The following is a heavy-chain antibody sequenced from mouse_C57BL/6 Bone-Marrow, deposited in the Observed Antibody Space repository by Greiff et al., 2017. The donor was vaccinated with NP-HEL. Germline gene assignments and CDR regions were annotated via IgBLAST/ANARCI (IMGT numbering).Heavy chain of an antibody. V-gene: IGHV1-80*01. J-gene: IGHJ2*01. Sequence: QVQLQQSGAELVKPGASVKISCKASGYAFSSYWMNCVKQRPGKGLEWIGQIYPGDGDTNYNGKFKGKATLTADKSSSTAYMQLSSLTSEDSAVYFCARYYYGSSYDYWGQGTTLTVSS. D-gene: IGHD1-1*01. CDR1: GYAFSSYW. CDR3: ARYYYGSSYDY. CDR2: IYPGDGDT.